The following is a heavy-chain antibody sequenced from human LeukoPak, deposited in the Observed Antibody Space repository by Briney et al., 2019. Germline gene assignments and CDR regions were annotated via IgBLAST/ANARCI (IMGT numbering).Heavy chain of an antibody. CDR3: ARAAAAADLNWFDP. CDR1: GFTVNSNY. CDR2: ISSSSYI. J-gene: IGHJ5*02. V-gene: IGHV3-66*02. D-gene: IGHD6-13*01. Sequence: GGSLRLSCEVSGFTVNSNYMSWVRQAPGKGLEWVSSISSSSYIYYADSVKGRFTISRDNSKNTLYLQMGSLRAEDMAVYYCARAAAAADLNWFDPWGQGTLVTVSS.